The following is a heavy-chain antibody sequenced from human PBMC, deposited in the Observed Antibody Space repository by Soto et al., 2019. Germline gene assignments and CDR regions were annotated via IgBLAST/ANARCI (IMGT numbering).Heavy chain of an antibody. Sequence: PSETLSLTXTVSGASISSYYWSWIRQPPGKGLEWIGYIYDSGSTNYNPSLKSRVTISVDTSKKQFSLKLSSVTAADTAVYYCARDHNYDFWTGRYFDYWGQGTLVTVSS. CDR2: IYDSGST. V-gene: IGHV4-59*01. D-gene: IGHD3-3*01. J-gene: IGHJ4*02. CDR3: ARDHNYDFWTGRYFDY. CDR1: GASISSYY.